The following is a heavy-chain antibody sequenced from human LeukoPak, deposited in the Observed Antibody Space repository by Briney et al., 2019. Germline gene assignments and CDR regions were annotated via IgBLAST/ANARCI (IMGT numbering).Heavy chain of an antibody. J-gene: IGHJ4*02. CDR1: GFTFRTNA. Sequence: PGGSLRLSWEASGFTFRTNAMSGVGQPPGKGREWVSAISGSGGSTYYADSVKGRFTISRDNSKNTLYLQMNSLRAEDTAVYYCAKRLALDYWGQGTLVTVSS. CDR2: ISGSGGST. CDR3: AKRLALDY. V-gene: IGHV3-23*01.